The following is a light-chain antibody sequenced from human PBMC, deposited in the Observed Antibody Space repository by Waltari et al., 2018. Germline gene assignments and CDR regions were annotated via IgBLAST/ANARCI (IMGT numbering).Light chain of an antibody. CDR2: DDS. Sequence: SYVLTQPPSVSVAPGQTARITWEGKNRETMHVHWYQQKPGQAPVLVVFDDSDRASGIPERFSGSKSGNAASLTISGVEAGDEADYYCQVWDRSSDEVVFGGGTKVTAL. V-gene: IGLV3-21*02. CDR1: NRETMH. J-gene: IGLJ3*02. CDR3: QVWDRSSDEVV.